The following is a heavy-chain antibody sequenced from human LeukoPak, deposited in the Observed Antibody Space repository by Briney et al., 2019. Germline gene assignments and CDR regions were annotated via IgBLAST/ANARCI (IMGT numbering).Heavy chain of an antibody. CDR2: IIPIFGTA. CDR1: GGTFSSYA. V-gene: IGHV1-69*05. D-gene: IGHD2-15*01. CDR3: ARPYRYCSGGSCYPDAFDI. Sequence: SVRVSCKASGGTFSSYAISWVRQAPGHGLEWMGRIIPIFGTANYAQKFQGRVTITTDESTSTAYMELSSLRSEDTAVYYCARPYRYCSGGSCYPDAFDIWGQGTMVTVSS. J-gene: IGHJ3*02.